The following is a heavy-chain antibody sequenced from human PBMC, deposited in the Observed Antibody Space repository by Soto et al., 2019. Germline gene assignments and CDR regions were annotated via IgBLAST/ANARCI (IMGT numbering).Heavy chain of an antibody. V-gene: IGHV1-69*13. CDR3: ASGSGYYSTAAFDI. J-gene: IGHJ3*02. CDR2: IIPIFGTA. D-gene: IGHD3-3*01. Sequence: GASVKVSCKASGGTFSSYAISWVRQAPGQGLEWMGGIIPIFGTANYAQKFQGRVTITADESTSTAYMEPSSLRSEDTAVYYCASGSGYYSTAAFDIWGQGTMVTVSS. CDR1: GGTFSSYA.